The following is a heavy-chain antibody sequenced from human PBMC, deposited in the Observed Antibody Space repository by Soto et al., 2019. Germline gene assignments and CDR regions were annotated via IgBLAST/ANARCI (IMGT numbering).Heavy chain of an antibody. CDR1: GLAFSDHY. Sequence: PGGSLRLSCAASGLAFSDHYMDWVRQAPGKGLEWVGRSRNKANSFTTEYAASVNGRFSVSRDDSKNSLFLQMNSLKTEDTAVYYCATTPGIVLRGYWGQGTLVTVSS. CDR3: ATTPGIVLRGY. V-gene: IGHV3-72*01. D-gene: IGHD2-8*01. J-gene: IGHJ4*02. CDR2: SRNKANSFTT.